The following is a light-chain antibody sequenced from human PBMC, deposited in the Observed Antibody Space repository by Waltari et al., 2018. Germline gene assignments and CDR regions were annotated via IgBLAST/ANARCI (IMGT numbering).Light chain of an antibody. J-gene: IGKJ1*01. CDR1: QGVGRY. Sequence: EIVLTQPPGTLSLSPGERATLSCRASQGVGRYLAWYQQKPGQAPRLLIYDASTRATGIPDRFSGSGSGTDFSLTISRLESEDFAVYYCQKYVNLPATFGQGTKVEIK. CDR3: QKYVNLPAT. CDR2: DAS. V-gene: IGKV3-20*01.